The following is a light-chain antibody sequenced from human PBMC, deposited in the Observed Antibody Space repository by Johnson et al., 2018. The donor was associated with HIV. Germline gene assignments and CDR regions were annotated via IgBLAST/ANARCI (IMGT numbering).Light chain of an antibody. J-gene: IGLJ1*01. CDR3: GTWDSSLSALV. Sequence: QSVLTQPPSVSAAPGQKVTISCSGSSCDIGNNYVSCHQQLPGTAPKLLIYDNNKRPSGIPDRFSGSKSGTSATLGITGLQTGDEADYYCGTWDSSLSALVFGTGTKVTAL. V-gene: IGLV1-51*01. CDR2: DNN. CDR1: SCDIGNNY.